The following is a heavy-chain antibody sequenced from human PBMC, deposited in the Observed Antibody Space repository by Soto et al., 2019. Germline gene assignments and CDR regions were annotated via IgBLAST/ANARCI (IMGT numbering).Heavy chain of an antibody. Sequence: QVQLVQSGAEVKKPGASVKVSCKASGYTFTSYGISWVRQAPGQGLEWMGWISAYNGNTNYAQKLQGRVTMTTDTSTSPAYMELRSLRSDDTAVYYCARDLEWLVRSRYYYDGMDVWGQGTTVTVSS. J-gene: IGHJ6*02. CDR1: GYTFTSYG. D-gene: IGHD6-19*01. CDR2: ISAYNGNT. CDR3: ARDLEWLVRSRYYYDGMDV. V-gene: IGHV1-18*01.